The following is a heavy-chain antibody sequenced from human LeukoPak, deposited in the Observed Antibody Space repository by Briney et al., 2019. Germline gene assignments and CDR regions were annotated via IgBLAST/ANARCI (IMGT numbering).Heavy chain of an antibody. Sequence: GRSLRLSCAASGFTFSSYGMHWVRQAPGKGLEWVAVISYDGNNKYFADSVKGRFTISRDDSKNTLYLQMNSLRAEDSAVYFCAKDLSLMAADYYFDYWGQGTPVTVSS. CDR2: ISYDGNNK. J-gene: IGHJ4*02. V-gene: IGHV3-30*18. CDR1: GFTFSSYG. CDR3: AKDLSLMAADYYFDY. D-gene: IGHD6-13*01.